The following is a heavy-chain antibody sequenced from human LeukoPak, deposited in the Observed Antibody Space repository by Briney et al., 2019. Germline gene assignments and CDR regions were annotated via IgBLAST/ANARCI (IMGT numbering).Heavy chain of an antibody. Sequence: PSETLSLTCAVYEVSFSGDYWSGVRQAPGKGLEWSGEINHSGRSNYNTSRKRRVTISVDTSKNQFSLKLSSVPAAHTAVYYCARAPPMLTFGGVIVLPGFFASWGQGTLVTVS. D-gene: IGHD3-16*02. V-gene: IGHV4-34*01. CDR1: EVSFSGDY. J-gene: IGHJ4*02. CDR2: INHSGRS. CDR3: ARAPPMLTFGGVIVLPGFFAS.